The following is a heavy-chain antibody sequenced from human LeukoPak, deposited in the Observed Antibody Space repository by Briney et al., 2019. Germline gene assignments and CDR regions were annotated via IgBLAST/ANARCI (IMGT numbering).Heavy chain of an antibody. V-gene: IGHV3-21*01. CDR1: GFTFSSYS. CDR2: ISSSSSYI. CDR3: ARGDYDYVWRSYRYYYFDY. Sequence: GGSLRLSCAASGFTFSSYSMNWVRQAPGKGLEWVSSISSSSSYIYYAASVKGRFTISRDNAKNSLYLQMNSLRAEDTAVYYCARGDYDYVWRSYRYYYFDYWGQGTLVTVSS. J-gene: IGHJ4*02. D-gene: IGHD3-16*02.